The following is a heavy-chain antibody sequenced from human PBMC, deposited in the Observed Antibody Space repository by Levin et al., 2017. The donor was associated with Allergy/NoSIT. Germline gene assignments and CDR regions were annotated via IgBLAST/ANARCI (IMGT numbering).Heavy chain of an antibody. V-gene: IGHV1-69*13. Sequence: ASVKVSCKASGGTFSSYAISWVRQAPGQGLEWMGGIIPIFGTANYAQKFQGRVTITADESTSTAYMELSSLRSEDTAVYYCAREKVVVVPAAGPYYYYYGMDVWGQGTTVTVSS. CDR3: AREKVVVVPAAGPYYYYYGMDV. D-gene: IGHD2-2*01. CDR1: GGTFSSYA. J-gene: IGHJ6*02. CDR2: IIPIFGTA.